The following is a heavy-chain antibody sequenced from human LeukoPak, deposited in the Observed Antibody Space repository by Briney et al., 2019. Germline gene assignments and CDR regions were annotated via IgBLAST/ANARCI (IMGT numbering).Heavy chain of an antibody. CDR3: AKEASNGDYAH. Sequence: GSLRLSCAASGFTFSTYAMTWVRQAPGKGLEWVSGISGSGTNPFYADSVRGRFTISRDNSKNTLYLQMDSLRAEDTAVYFCAKEASNGDYAHWGQGTLVTVSS. CDR2: ISGSGTNP. V-gene: IGHV3-23*01. CDR1: GFTFSTYA. J-gene: IGHJ4*02. D-gene: IGHD4-17*01.